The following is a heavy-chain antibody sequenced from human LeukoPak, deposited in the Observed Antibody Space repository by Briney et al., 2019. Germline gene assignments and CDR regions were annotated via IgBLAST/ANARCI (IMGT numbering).Heavy chain of an antibody. Sequence: GGSLRLSCAASGFTFSDYAMHWVRQAPGKGLEWVAVISKNGSDKYYPGSVRGRFTISRDNSKNTIYLQMDSLRAEDTAIYYCAKSMTLQWRGFFDLWGRGTHVTVSS. V-gene: IGHV3-30-3*02. CDR2: ISKNGSDK. J-gene: IGHJ2*01. CDR3: AKSMTLQWRGFFDL. CDR1: GFTFSDYA. D-gene: IGHD6-19*01.